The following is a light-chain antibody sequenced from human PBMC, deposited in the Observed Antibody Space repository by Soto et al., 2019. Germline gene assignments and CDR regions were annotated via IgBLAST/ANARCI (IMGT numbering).Light chain of an antibody. CDR1: QSVSSL. V-gene: IGKV3-11*01. CDR2: DAS. Sequence: EILLTQSPATLSLSQGEISTLXXRASQSVSSLLAWYQQKPGQAPRXLIYDASNRATGIPARFSGSGAGTDFTLTISSLEPEDFAVYYCQQRSNWPITFGQGTRLEIK. J-gene: IGKJ5*01. CDR3: QQRSNWPIT.